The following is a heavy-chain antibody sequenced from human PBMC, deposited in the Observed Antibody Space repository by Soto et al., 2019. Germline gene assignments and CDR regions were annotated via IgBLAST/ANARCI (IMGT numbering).Heavy chain of an antibody. CDR1: GGSISGYS. CDR3: ARRTKLGTAWYPDC. D-gene: IGHD6-19*01. CDR2: IHYTGCT. J-gene: IGHJ4*02. V-gene: IGHV4-59*01. Sequence: SETLSLTCAVSGGSISGYSWSWIRQPPGKGLEWIGNIHYTGCTNYNPSLKSRLTISLDTSKIQISLQLTSVTAADTAIYYCARRTKLGTAWYPDCWGQGTLVTVS.